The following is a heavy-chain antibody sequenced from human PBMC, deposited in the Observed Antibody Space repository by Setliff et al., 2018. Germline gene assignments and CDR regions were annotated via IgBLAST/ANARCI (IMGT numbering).Heavy chain of an antibody. CDR2: FDPEDGET. CDR3: ATLKYSSGWYDY. D-gene: IGHD6-19*01. Sequence: GASVKVSCKVSGYTLTKLSMHWVRQAPGKGLEWMGGFDPEDGETIYAQKFQGRVTMTEDTSTDTAYMELSSLRSEDTAVYYCATLKYSSGWYDYWGQGTLVTVSS. V-gene: IGHV1-24*01. J-gene: IGHJ4*02. CDR1: GYTLTKLS.